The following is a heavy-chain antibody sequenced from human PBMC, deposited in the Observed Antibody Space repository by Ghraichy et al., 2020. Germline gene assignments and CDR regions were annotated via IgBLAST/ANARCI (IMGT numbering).Heavy chain of an antibody. CDR2: ISAYNGNT. V-gene: IGHV1-18*04. J-gene: IGHJ6*03. CDR1: GYTFTSYG. D-gene: IGHD3-22*01. Sequence: ASVNVSCKASGYTFTSYGISWVRQAPGQGLEWMGWISAYNGNTNYAQKLQGRVTMTTDTSTSTAYMELRSLRSDDTAVYYCASQGGYYDSSGYLGSYYYYMDVWGQGTTVTVSS. CDR3: ASQGGYYDSSGYLGSYYYYMDV.